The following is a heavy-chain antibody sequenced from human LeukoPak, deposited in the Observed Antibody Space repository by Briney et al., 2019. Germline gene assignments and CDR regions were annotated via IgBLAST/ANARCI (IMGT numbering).Heavy chain of an antibody. CDR2: ISWNSGSI. D-gene: IGHD3-10*01. CDR1: GFTFDDYA. J-gene: IGHJ4*02. CDR3: AKDTGPYYYGSGSYYTY. V-gene: IGHV3-9*01. Sequence: GGSLRLSCAASGFTFDDYAMHWVRQAPGKGLEWVSGISWNSGSIGYADSVKGRFTISRDNAKNSLYLQMNSLRAEDTALYYCAKDTGPYYYGSGSYYTYWGQGTLVTVSS.